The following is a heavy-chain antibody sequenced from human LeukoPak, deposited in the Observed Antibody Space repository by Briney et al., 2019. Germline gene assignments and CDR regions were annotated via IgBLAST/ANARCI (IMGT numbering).Heavy chain of an antibody. CDR1: GYTFTGYY. D-gene: IGHD2-15*01. J-gene: IGHJ5*02. Sequence: ASVKVSCKASGYTFTGYYIHWVRQAPGQGLELMGRINPNSGGTNYAQKFQGRVTMTRDTSISTAYMELSRLRYDDTAVYYCARACSGGSCYSDNWIDPWGQGTLVTVSS. CDR2: INPNSGGT. CDR3: ARACSGGSCYSDNWIDP. V-gene: IGHV1-2*06.